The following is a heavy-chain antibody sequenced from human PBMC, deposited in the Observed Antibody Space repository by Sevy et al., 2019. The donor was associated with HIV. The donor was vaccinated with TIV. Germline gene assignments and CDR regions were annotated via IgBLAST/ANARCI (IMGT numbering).Heavy chain of an antibody. CDR1: GFSFSSYG. D-gene: IGHD2-21*01. V-gene: IGHV3-23*01. CDR2: ISATGGST. Sequence: GGSLRLSCAASGFSFSSYGMHWVRQAPGKGLEWVFAISATGGSTYYADSVKGRFTISRDNSKNTLYLQMNNLRAEDTAVYYCAKDRRSILYFFDHWGQGTLVTVSS. J-gene: IGHJ4*02. CDR3: AKDRRSILYFFDH.